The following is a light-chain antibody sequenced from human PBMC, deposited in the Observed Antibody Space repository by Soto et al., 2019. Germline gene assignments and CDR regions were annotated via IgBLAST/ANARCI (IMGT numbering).Light chain of an antibody. J-gene: IGKJ1*01. Sequence: IQVPKSPSTLSAYVGDSVTITFRASQSISSWLAWYQQKPGKAPKLLIYKASSLESGVPARFSGSGSGTEFTLTISSLEPDDFAAYYCQQDNRYARTFGQGTKVDIK. V-gene: IGKV1-5*03. CDR3: QQDNRYART. CDR1: QSISSW. CDR2: KAS.